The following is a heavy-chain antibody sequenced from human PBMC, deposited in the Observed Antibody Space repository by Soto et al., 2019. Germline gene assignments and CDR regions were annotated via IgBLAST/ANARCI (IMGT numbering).Heavy chain of an antibody. D-gene: IGHD2-2*01. J-gene: IGHJ3*02. Sequence: QVQLQQWGAGLLKPSETLSLTCAVYGGSFSGYYWSWIRQPPGKGLEWIGEINHSGSTNYNPSLKSRVTIAGDTSKNQCSLKLSSVTAADTAVYYCARVASTKRGNIVVVPAANTADAFDIWGQGTMVTVSS. CDR2: INHSGST. CDR3: ARVASTKRGNIVVVPAANTADAFDI. CDR1: GGSFSGYY. V-gene: IGHV4-34*01.